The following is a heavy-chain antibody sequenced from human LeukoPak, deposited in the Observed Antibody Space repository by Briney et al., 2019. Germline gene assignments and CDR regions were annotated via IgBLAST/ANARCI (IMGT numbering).Heavy chain of an antibody. D-gene: IGHD3-22*01. CDR2: IISSDSTT. CDR1: GFTFSSYE. Sequence: GGSLRLSCAASGFTFSSYEMNWVRQAPGKGLEWVSYIISSDSTTYYADSVKGRFTISRDNAMNSLYLQMNSLRVEDTAVYYCARVLYDSSGYYLNYFDYWGQGTLVTVSS. CDR3: ARVLYDSSGYYLNYFDY. V-gene: IGHV3-48*03. J-gene: IGHJ4*02.